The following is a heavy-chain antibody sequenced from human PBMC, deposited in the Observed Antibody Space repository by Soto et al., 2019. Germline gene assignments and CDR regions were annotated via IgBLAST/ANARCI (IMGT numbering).Heavy chain of an antibody. CDR2: IYYSGST. Sequence: SETLSLTCTVSGGSISSYYWSWIRQPPGRGLERIGYIYYSGSTNYNPSLKSRVTISVDTSKNQFSLKLSSVTAADTAVYYCARGSQSPLRYYDFWSGYMDWFDPWGQGTLVTVSS. D-gene: IGHD3-3*01. V-gene: IGHV4-59*01. J-gene: IGHJ5*02. CDR1: GGSISSYY. CDR3: ARGSQSPLRYYDFWSGYMDWFDP.